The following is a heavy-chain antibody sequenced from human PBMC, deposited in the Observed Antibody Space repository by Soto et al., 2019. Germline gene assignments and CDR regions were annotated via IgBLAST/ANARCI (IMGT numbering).Heavy chain of an antibody. Sequence: ASVNVSCKISGYTITVLSMHWVRQAPGKGLEWMGGFDPEDGETIYAQKFQGRVTMTEDTSTDTAYMELSSLRSDDTAVYYCATVEAINLGDYWGQGTLVTVSS. CDR1: GYTITVLS. CDR2: FDPEDGET. CDR3: ATVEAINLGDY. D-gene: IGHD2-21*01. J-gene: IGHJ4*02. V-gene: IGHV1-24*01.